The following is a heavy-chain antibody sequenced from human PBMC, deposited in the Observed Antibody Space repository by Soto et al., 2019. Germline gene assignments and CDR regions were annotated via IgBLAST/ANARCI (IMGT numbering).Heavy chain of an antibody. CDR1: GYTFTSYG. Sequence: GASVKVSCKASGYTFTSYGISWVRQAPGQGLEWTGWISAYNGNTNYAQKLQGRVTMTTDTSTSTAYMELRSLRSDDTAVYYCARMDYDFRTSYYYGMDVWGQGTTVTVSS. CDR3: ARMDYDFRTSYYYGMDV. CDR2: ISAYNGNT. V-gene: IGHV1-18*01. J-gene: IGHJ6*02. D-gene: IGHD3-3*01.